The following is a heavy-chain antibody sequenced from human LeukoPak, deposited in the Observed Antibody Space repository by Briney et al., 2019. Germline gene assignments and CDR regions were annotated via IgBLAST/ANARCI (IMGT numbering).Heavy chain of an antibody. J-gene: IGHJ6*02. CDR3: AKDKGSYGSGMDV. CDR1: GFTFDDYA. CDR2: ISWNSGSI. V-gene: IGHV3-9*01. D-gene: IGHD3-10*01. Sequence: PGRSLRLSCAASGFTFDDYAMHWVRQAPGKGLEWVSGISWNSGSIGYADPVKGRFTISRDNAKNSLYLQMNSLRAEDTALYYCAKDKGSYGSGMDVWGQGTTVTVSS.